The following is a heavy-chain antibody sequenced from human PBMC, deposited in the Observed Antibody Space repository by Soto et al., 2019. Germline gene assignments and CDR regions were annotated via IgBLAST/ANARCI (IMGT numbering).Heavy chain of an antibody. CDR3: ARGNIQWFDP. Sequence: PSETLSLTCTVSGVSISSYCWSWIRQPPGKGLEWIGYIYYSGSTNYNPSLKSRVTISVDTSKNQFSLKLSSVTAADPAVYYCARGNIQWFDPWGQGTLVTVSS. V-gene: IGHV4-59*01. D-gene: IGHD5-18*01. CDR2: IYYSGST. CDR1: GVSISSYC. J-gene: IGHJ5*02.